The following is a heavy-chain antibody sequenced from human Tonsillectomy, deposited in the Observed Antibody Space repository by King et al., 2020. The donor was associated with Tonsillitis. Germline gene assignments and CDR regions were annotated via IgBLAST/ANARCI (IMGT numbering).Heavy chain of an antibody. J-gene: IGHJ4*02. Sequence: VQLVESGGGVVQPGRSLRLSCAASGFTFSGYGMHWVRQAPGKGLEWVAVISYDGSNKYYADSGKGRFTISRDNSKNTLYLQMNSLRAEDTAVYYCAKGKYYYDSSGCPDYWGQGTLVTVSS. CDR3: AKGKYYYDSSGCPDY. CDR1: GFTFSGYG. D-gene: IGHD3-22*01. CDR2: ISYDGSNK. V-gene: IGHV3-30*18.